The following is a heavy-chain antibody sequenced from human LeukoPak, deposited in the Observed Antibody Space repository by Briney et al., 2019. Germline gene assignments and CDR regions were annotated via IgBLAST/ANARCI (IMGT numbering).Heavy chain of an antibody. CDR3: ASGQWLPSDAFDI. D-gene: IGHD6-19*01. J-gene: IGHJ3*02. CDR1: GFTFSDYY. Sequence: GGSRRPSCAASGFTFSDYYRSWIRQAPGKGLEWVSYISSSGSTIYYADSVKGRFTISRDNAKNSLYLRMNSLRAEDTAVYYCASGQWLPSDAFDIWGQGTMVTVSS. CDR2: ISSSGSTI. V-gene: IGHV3-11*04.